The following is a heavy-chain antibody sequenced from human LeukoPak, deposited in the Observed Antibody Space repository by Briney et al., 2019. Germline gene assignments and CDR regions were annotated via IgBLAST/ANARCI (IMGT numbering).Heavy chain of an antibody. CDR2: ISSSSSYI. CDR3: ARDFVVRGVIKY. CDR1: GFTFSSYG. V-gene: IGHV3-21*01. J-gene: IGHJ4*02. Sequence: PGGSLRLSCAASGFTFSSYGMHWVRQAPEKGLEWVSSISSSSSYIYYADSVKGRFTISRDNAKNSLYLQMNSLRAEDTAVYYCARDFVVRGVIKYWGQGTLVTVSS. D-gene: IGHD3-10*01.